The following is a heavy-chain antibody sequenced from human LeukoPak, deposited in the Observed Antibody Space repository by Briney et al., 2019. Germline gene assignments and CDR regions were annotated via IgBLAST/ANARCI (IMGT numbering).Heavy chain of an antibody. D-gene: IGHD7-27*01. CDR2: ISASGGST. CDR3: AKASELGRGYFDY. Sequence: PGGSLRLSCAASGFKFNSYAMSWVRQAPGKGLEWVSVISASGGSTNYADSVKGRFTMSRDNSQNTLYLQTNSLRAEDTAVYYCAKASELGRGYFDYWGQGTLVTVSS. CDR1: GFKFNSYA. J-gene: IGHJ4*02. V-gene: IGHV3-23*01.